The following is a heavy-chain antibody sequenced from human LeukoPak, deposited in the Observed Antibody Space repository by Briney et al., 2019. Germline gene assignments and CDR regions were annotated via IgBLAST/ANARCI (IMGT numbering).Heavy chain of an antibody. Sequence: GVLRLSCTASGLSVSGNYWHWVRQAPGKALEWVSIIYSDGKTLYTKSVKGRFTFSRDKSKNTFYLQMNSLRAEDTAVYFCTYGDYPLTYWGQGTLVTVSS. CDR3: TYGDYPLTY. J-gene: IGHJ4*02. CDR2: IYSDGKT. V-gene: IGHV3-66*01. D-gene: IGHD4-17*01. CDR1: GLSVSGNY.